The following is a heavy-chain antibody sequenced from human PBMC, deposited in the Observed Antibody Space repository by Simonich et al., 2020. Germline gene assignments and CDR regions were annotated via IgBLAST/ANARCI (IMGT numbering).Heavy chain of an antibody. V-gene: IGHV3-13*01. D-gene: IGHD1-26*01. CDR1: GFTFSSYD. CDR3: ARGGYSGSYNWFDP. CDR2: LGTAGDT. J-gene: IGHJ5*02. Sequence: EVQLVESGGGLVQPGGSLRLSCAASGFTFSSYDMHWVRQATGKGREWVSALGTAGDTYYPGSVKGRFTISRENAKNSLYLQMNSLRAGDTAVYYCARGGYSGSYNWFDPWGQGTLVTVSS.